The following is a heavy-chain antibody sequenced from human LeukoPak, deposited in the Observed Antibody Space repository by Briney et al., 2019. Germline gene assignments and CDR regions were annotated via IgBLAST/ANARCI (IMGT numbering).Heavy chain of an antibody. CDR3: AKDLGNYYDSSSSLHY. Sequence: GGSLRLSCAASGFTFSSYAMSWVRQAPGKGLEWVSAISGSGGSTYYADSVKGRFTISRDNSKNTLYLQMNSLRAEDTAVYYCAKDLGNYYDSSSSLHYWGQGTLVTVSS. CDR1: GFTFSSYA. J-gene: IGHJ4*02. V-gene: IGHV3-23*01. CDR2: ISGSGGST. D-gene: IGHD3-22*01.